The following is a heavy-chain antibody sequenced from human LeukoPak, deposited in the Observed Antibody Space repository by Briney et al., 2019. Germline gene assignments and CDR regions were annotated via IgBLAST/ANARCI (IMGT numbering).Heavy chain of an antibody. CDR1: GFTFSSYA. D-gene: IGHD1-26*01. CDR2: ISGSGGST. CDR3: AKGTGSYYAGFDY. J-gene: IGHJ4*02. Sequence: GGSLRLSCAASGFTFSSYAMSWVRQAPGKGLQWVSAISGSGGSTYYADSVKGRFTISRDNSKNTLYLQINSLRAEDTAVYYCAKGTGSYYAGFDYWGQGTLVTVSS. V-gene: IGHV3-23*01.